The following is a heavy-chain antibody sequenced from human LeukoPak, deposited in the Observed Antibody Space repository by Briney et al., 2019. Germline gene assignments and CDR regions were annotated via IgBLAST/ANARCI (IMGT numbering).Heavy chain of an antibody. D-gene: IGHD2-15*01. V-gene: IGHV4-59*01. CDR1: GGSINSYY. CDR3: ARGRGGGGSSNNWFDP. J-gene: IGHJ5*02. CDR2: IYYSGST. Sequence: TSETLSLTCTVSGGSINSYYWSWIRQPPGKGLEWIGYIYYSGSTNYNPSLKSRVTISVDTSKNQFSLKLSSVTAADTAVYYCARGRGGGGSSNNWFDPWGQGTLVTVSP.